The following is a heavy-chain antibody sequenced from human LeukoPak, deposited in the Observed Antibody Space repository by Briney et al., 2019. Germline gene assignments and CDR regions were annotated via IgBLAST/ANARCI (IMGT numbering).Heavy chain of an antibody. Sequence: GSLRLSCAASGFIFDTYGMLWVRQAPGKGLEWVAVIAYDGSNKVYADSVKGRSTISRDNSKNTLYLQMNSLRGEDTAVYYCAKEKAIATINYGLDVWGQGTTVTVSS. V-gene: IGHV3-30*18. CDR3: AKEKAIATINYGLDV. CDR1: GFIFDTYG. D-gene: IGHD1-1*01. J-gene: IGHJ6*02. CDR2: IAYDGSNK.